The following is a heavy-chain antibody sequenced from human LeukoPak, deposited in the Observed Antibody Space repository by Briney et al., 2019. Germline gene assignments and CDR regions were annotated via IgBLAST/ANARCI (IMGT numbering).Heavy chain of an antibody. Sequence: SETLSLTCTVSGGSISSYYWSWIRQPPGKGLEWIGYIYYSGSTNYNPSLKSRVTISVDTSKNQFSLKLSSVTAADTAVYYCARWIVVVTARGPWFDPWGQGTLVTVSS. CDR1: GGSISSYY. CDR2: IYYSGST. CDR3: ARWIVVVTARGPWFDP. J-gene: IGHJ5*02. D-gene: IGHD2-21*02. V-gene: IGHV4-59*08.